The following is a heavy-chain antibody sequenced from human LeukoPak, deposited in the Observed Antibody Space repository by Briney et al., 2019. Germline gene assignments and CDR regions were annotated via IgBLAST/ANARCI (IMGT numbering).Heavy chain of an antibody. V-gene: IGHV3-11*04. CDR2: ISSSGSTI. CDR3: GRDRDGLRGYFDY. D-gene: IGHD5-24*01. Sequence: PGGSLRLSCAASGFTFSDYYMSWIRQAPGKGLAWVSYISSSGSTIYYADSVKGRFTISRDNAKNSLYLQMNSLRAEDTAVYYCGRDRDGLRGYFDYWGQGTLVTVSS. CDR1: GFTFSDYY. J-gene: IGHJ4*02.